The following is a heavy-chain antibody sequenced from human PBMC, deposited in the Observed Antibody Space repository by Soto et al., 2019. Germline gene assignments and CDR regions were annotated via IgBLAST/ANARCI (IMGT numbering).Heavy chain of an antibody. J-gene: IGHJ6*02. CDR3: ARGSAAGVSYYYYGMDV. D-gene: IGHD6-13*01. CDR2: IYPGDSDT. CDR1: GYSFTSYW. V-gene: IGHV5-51*01. Sequence: ESLKISCKGSGYSFTSYWIGWVRQMPGKGLEWMGIIYPGDSDTRYSPSFQGQVTISADKSISTAYLQWSSLKASDTAMYYCARGSAAGVSYYYYGMDVWGQGTTVTVSS.